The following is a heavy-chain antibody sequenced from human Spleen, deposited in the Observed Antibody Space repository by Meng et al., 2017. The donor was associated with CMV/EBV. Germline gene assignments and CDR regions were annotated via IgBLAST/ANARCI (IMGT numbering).Heavy chain of an antibody. CDR1: GFTFSSYA. V-gene: IGHV3-23*01. CDR3: AKDHPKLRWGPYFDY. Sequence: GGSRRLSCAASGFTFSSYAMSWVRQAPGKGLEWVSAISGSGGSTYYADSVKGRFTISRDNSKNTLYLQMHSLRAEDTAVYYCAKDHPKLRWGPYFDYWGQGTLVTVSS. J-gene: IGHJ4*02. CDR2: ISGSGGST. D-gene: IGHD3-3*01.